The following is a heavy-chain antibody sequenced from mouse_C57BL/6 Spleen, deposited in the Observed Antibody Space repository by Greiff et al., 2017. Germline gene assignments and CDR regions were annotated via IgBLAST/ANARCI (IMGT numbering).Heavy chain of an antibody. CDR2: IYPGSGNT. CDR1: GYTFTDYY. CDR3: ARYVMDY. V-gene: IGHV1-76*01. J-gene: IGHJ4*01. Sequence: VQLVESGAELVRPGASVKLSCKASGYTFTDYYINWVKQRPGQGLEWIARIYPGSGNTYYNEKFKGKATLTAEKSSSTAYMQLSSLTSEDSAVYFCARYVMDYWGQGTSVTVSS.